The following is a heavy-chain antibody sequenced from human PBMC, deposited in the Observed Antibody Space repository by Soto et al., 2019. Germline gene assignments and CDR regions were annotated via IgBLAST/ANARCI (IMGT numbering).Heavy chain of an antibody. CDR2: IWYDGSKK. D-gene: IGHD4-17*01. Sequence: QVQLVESGGGVVQPGTSLRLSCEASGFTFSGFGMHWVRQAPGKGLEWVAVIWYDGSKKHYADCVKGRFTISRDNSKNALSLQMNSLRAEDTAVYYCARGRGGSYGGNSAHFDIWGQGTLVTVSS. CDR1: GFTFSGFG. V-gene: IGHV3-33*01. CDR3: ARGRGGSYGGNSAHFDI. J-gene: IGHJ3*02.